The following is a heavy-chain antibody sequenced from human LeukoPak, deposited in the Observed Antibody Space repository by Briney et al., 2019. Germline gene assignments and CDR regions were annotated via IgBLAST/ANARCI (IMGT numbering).Heavy chain of an antibody. CDR3: ARQSNGYYLL. V-gene: IGHV4-39*01. Sequence: SETLSLTCTVSGGSISSSSYYWGWIRQPPGKGLEWIGSIYYSGSTYYNPSLKSRVTISVDTSKNQFSLKLSSVTAADTAVYYCARQSNGYYLLWGQGTLVTVSS. CDR2: IYYSGST. D-gene: IGHD3-22*01. CDR1: GGSISSSSYY. J-gene: IGHJ4*02.